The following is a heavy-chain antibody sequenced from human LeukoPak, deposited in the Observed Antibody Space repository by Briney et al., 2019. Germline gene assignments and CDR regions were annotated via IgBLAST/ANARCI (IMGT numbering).Heavy chain of an antibody. V-gene: IGHV3-30*18. D-gene: IGHD6-6*01. CDR1: GFTLSSYG. CDR2: ISYDGSNK. CDR3: AKGYSSSPHGTRYFDY. Sequence: GGSLRLSCAASGFTLSSYGMHWVRQATGKGLEWVAVISYDGSNKYYADSVKGRFTISRDNSKNTLYLQMNILRAEDTAVYYCAKGYSSSPHGTRYFDYWGQGTLVTVSS. J-gene: IGHJ4*02.